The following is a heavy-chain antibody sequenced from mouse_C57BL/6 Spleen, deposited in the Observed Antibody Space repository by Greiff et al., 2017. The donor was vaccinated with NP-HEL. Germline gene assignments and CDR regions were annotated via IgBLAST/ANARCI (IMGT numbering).Heavy chain of an antibody. V-gene: IGHV1-22*01. D-gene: IGHD2-4*01. CDR3: AHYDYDVGAWFAY. J-gene: IGHJ3*01. CDR2: INPNNGGT. CDR1: GYTFTDYN. Sequence: EVQLQQSGPELVKPGASVKMSCKASGYTFTDYNMHWVKQSHGKSLEWIGSINPNNGGTSYNQKFKGKATLTVNKSSSTAYMELRSLTSEDSAVYYCAHYDYDVGAWFAYWGQGTLVTVSA.